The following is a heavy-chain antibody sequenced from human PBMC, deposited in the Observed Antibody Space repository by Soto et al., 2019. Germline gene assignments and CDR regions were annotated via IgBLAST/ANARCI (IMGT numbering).Heavy chain of an antibody. Sequence: ESGGGLVQPGGSLRLSCAASGFTFSNYAMSWVRQAPGKGLEWVSPISGSGENTYYADSVKGRFTISRDNSKNTLYLQMNNLRAEDTAVYYCAKTRGQSYYHAMDVWGQGTTVIVSS. V-gene: IGHV3-23*01. CDR3: AKTRGQSYYHAMDV. CDR2: ISGSGENT. J-gene: IGHJ6*02. CDR1: GFTFSNYA.